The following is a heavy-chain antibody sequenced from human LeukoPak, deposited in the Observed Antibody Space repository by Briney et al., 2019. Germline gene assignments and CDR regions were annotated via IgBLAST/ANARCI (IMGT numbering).Heavy chain of an antibody. CDR3: ARDHGSSAYYYYGMDV. CDR1: GGSFSGYY. CDR2: INHSGST. V-gene: IGHV4-34*01. D-gene: IGHD3-10*01. J-gene: IGHJ6*02. Sequence: SETLSLTCAVYGGSFSGYYWSWIRQPPGKGLEWIGEINHSGSTNYNPSLKSRVTISVDTSKNQFSLKLSSVTAADTAVYYCARDHGSSAYYYYGMDVWGQGTTVTVSS.